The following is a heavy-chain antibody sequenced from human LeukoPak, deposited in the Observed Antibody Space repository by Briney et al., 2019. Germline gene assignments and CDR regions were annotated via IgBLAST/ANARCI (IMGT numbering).Heavy chain of an antibody. CDR2: ISAYNGNT. J-gene: IGHJ4*02. D-gene: IGHD3-22*01. V-gene: IGHV1-18*01. Sequence: ASVKVSCKASGYTFTSYGISWVRQAPGQGLEWMGWISAYNGNTNYAQKLQGRVTMTTDTSTSTAYMELRSLRSDDTAVYYCAREGGDNYYDSSGYLDYWGQGTLVTVSS. CDR3: AREGGDNYYDSSGYLDY. CDR1: GYTFTSYG.